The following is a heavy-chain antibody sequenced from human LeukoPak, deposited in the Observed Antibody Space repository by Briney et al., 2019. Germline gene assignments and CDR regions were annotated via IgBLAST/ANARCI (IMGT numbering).Heavy chain of an antibody. CDR2: ISYDGSNK. D-gene: IGHD2-2*01. CDR3: ARAGCISTSCYVWGNWFDP. J-gene: IGHJ5*02. CDR1: GFTFSSYA. V-gene: IGHV3-30*04. Sequence: GGSLRLSCAASGFTFSSYAMHWVRQAPGKGLEWVAVISYDGSNKYYADSVKGRFTISRDNSKNTLYLQMNSLRAEDTAVYYCARAGCISTSCYVWGNWFDPWGQGTLVTVSS.